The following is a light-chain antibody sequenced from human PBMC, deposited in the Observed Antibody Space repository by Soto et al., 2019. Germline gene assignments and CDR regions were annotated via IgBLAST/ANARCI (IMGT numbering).Light chain of an antibody. CDR3: QHYGSSLFT. J-gene: IGKJ5*01. CDR2: GAS. V-gene: IGKV3-20*01. CDR1: QTVRSTY. Sequence: EIVLTQSPGTLSLSPGERATLSCRASQTVRSTYLTWYQQKPGRAHRVLIYGASSKASGIPNKCSGSGSWTAFTLTISRLEPEDFVVYYCQHYGSSLFTFGQGTRLEIK.